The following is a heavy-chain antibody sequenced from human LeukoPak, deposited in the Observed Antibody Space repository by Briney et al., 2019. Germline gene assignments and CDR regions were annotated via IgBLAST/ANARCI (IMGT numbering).Heavy chain of an antibody. CDR3: ARGRLGYCSSTSCYNPTYYYYYMDV. J-gene: IGHJ6*03. V-gene: IGHV1-8*01. CDR1: GYTFTSYD. Sequence: ASVKVSCKASGYTFTSYDINWVRQATGQGLEWMGWMNPNSGNTGYAQKFQGRVTMTRNTSISTAYMELSSLRSEDTAVYYCARGRLGYCSSTSCYNPTYYYYYMDVWGKGTTVTISS. CDR2: MNPNSGNT. D-gene: IGHD2-2*02.